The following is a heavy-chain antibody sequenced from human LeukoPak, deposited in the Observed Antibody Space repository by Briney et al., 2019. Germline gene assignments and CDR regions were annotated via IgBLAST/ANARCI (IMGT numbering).Heavy chain of an antibody. CDR2: INPNSGGT. V-gene: IGHV1-2*06. Sequence: ASVKVSCKAYGYTFTGYYMHWVRQAPGQGLEWMGRINPNSGGTNYAQKFQGRVTMTRDTSISTAYMELSRLRSDDTAVYYCARDYYDSSGYPKHFDYWGQGTLVTVSS. D-gene: IGHD3-22*01. CDR3: ARDYYDSSGYPKHFDY. CDR1: GYTFTGYY. J-gene: IGHJ4*02.